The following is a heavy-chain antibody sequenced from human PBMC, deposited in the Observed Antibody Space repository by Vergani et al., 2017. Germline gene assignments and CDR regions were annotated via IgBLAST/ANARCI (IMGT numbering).Heavy chain of an antibody. CDR3: ARVLQDDVAQGVSWNYYGMDV. Sequence: QVLLTQSGAEVKKPGSSVKVSCKASGGSLSTYAFVWVRLAPAQGLEWMGGFFPVFGTPTYAQKFQGRVTIDADESTSTTSMTVCSLKSEDTAVYFCARVLQDDVAQGVSWNYYGMDVWGQGTTVTVAS. D-gene: IGHD3-10*01. V-gene: IGHV1-69*12. J-gene: IGHJ6*02. CDR1: GGSLSTYA. CDR2: FFPVFGTP.